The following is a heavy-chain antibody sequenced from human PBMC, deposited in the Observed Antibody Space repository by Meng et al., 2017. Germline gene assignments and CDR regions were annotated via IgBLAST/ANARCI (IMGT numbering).Heavy chain of an antibody. CDR2: IKQDGSEK. CDR1: GFIFSSYW. J-gene: IGHJ4*02. CDR3: ARGGQWLVKIGFDY. V-gene: IGHV3-7*04. Sequence: GESLKISCAASGFIFSSYWMSWVRQAPGKGLEWVANIKQDGSEKNYVDSVKGRFTISRDNAKNSLYLQMNSLRAEDTAVYYCARGGQWLVKIGFDYWGQGTLVTVSS. D-gene: IGHD6-19*01.